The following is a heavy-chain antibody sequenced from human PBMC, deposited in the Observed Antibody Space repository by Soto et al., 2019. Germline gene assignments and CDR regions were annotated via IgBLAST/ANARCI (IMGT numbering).Heavy chain of an antibody. D-gene: IGHD3-22*01. J-gene: IGHJ4*02. CDR3: AKTFHYYDSSGSPWDY. CDR2: ISYDGSNK. CDR1: GFTFGSYG. V-gene: IGHV3-30*18. Sequence: GSLRLSCAASGFTFGSYGMHWVRQAPGKGLEWVAVISYDGSNKYYADSVKGRFTISRDNSKNTLYLQMNSLRAEDTAVYYCAKTFHYYDSSGSPWDYWGQGTLVTVSS.